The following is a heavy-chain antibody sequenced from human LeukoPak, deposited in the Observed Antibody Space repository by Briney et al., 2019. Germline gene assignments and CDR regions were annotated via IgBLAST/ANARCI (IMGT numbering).Heavy chain of an antibody. V-gene: IGHV1-46*01. Sequence: ASVKVSCKASGYTFTSYYMHWVRQAPGQGLEWMGIINPSGGSTSYAQKFQGRVTMTRDTSTSTVYMELSSLRSEDTAVYYCATAYSSGYYYIAFDIWGQGTMVTVSS. CDR3: ATAYSSGYYYIAFDI. D-gene: IGHD3-22*01. CDR2: INPSGGST. J-gene: IGHJ3*02. CDR1: GYTFTSYY.